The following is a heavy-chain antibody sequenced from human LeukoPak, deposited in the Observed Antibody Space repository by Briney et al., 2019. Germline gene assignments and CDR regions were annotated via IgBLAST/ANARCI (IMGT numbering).Heavy chain of an antibody. CDR3: AREQRD. CDR2: IYHSGST. Sequence: PSETLSLTCAVSGGSISSGGYSWSWTRQPPGKGLEWIGYIYHSGSTYYNPSLKSRVTISVDRSKNQFSLKLSSVTAADTAVYYCAREQRDWGQGTLVTVSS. J-gene: IGHJ4*02. V-gene: IGHV4-30-2*01. CDR1: GGSISSGGYS.